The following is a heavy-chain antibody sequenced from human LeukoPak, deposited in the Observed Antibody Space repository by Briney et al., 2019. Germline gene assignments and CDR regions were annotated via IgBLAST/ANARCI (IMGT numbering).Heavy chain of an antibody. CDR3: AREDSNSENF. J-gene: IGHJ4*02. V-gene: IGHV1-18*01. CDR2: IAAYNGAT. CDR1: GYPFTSYG. Sequence: ASVKVSCKASGYPFTSYGLTWVRQTPGQGLQWMGWIAAYNGATNYAQIFQGRISMTTDTSTNTGYMELRSLTSDDTAVYYCAREDSNSENFWGQRTLVTVSS. D-gene: IGHD2/OR15-2a*01.